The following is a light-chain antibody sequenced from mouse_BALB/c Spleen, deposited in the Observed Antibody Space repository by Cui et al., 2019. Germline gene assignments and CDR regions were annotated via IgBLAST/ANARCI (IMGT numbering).Light chain of an antibody. Sequence: DIVLTQSPASLAVSLGQRATISCQARESVSFDVTSLMHWYQQKPGQPPKLRIYRASNLESGVPARFSGSGAESDFTLTIDPVEEEDAAMYYCMQKMEDPYTFGGGTKLEMK. CDR2: RAS. J-gene: IGKJ2*01. CDR1: ESVSFDVTSL. CDR3: MQKMEDPYT. V-gene: IGKV3-9*01.